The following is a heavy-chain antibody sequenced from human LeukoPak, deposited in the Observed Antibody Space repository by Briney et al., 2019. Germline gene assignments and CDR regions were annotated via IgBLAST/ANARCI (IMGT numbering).Heavy chain of an antibody. D-gene: IGHD6-13*01. J-gene: IGHJ3*02. Sequence: ASVKVSCKASGYTFTSYYMHWVRQAPGQGLEWMGIINPSGGSTSYAQKFRGRVTMTRNTSISTAYMELSSLRSEDTAVYYCARSAAAGTGAFDTWGQGTMVTVSS. CDR3: ARSAAAGTGAFDT. V-gene: IGHV1-46*01. CDR2: INPSGGST. CDR1: GYTFTSYY.